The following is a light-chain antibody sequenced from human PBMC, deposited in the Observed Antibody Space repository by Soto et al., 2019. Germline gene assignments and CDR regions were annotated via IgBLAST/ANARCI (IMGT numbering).Light chain of an antibody. CDR1: SSNIGSNY. V-gene: IGLV1-47*01. J-gene: IGLJ1*01. CDR2: RNN. Sequence: QSVLTQPPSASGTPGQRVTISCSGSSSNIGSNYVYWYQQLPGTAPKLLIYRNNQRPSGVPDRFSGSKSGTSASLAISGLRSEDEADYDCAAWDDSLSGADGSGTGTKLTVL. CDR3: AAWDDSLSGADG.